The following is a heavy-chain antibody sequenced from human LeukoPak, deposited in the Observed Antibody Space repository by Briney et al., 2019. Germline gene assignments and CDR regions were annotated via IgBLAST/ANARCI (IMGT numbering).Heavy chain of an antibody. CDR2: ISSSSSYI. CDR1: GLTFSSYS. D-gene: IGHD2-15*01. CDR3: ARATYYCTGGSCYAANLAY. Sequence: PGGSLRLSCAASGLTFSSYSMNWVRQAPGKGLEWVSSISSSSSYIYYADSVKGRFTISRDNAKNSLYLQMNSLRVEDTAVYYCARATYYCTGGSCYAANLAYWGQGTLVTVSS. V-gene: IGHV3-21*04. J-gene: IGHJ4*02.